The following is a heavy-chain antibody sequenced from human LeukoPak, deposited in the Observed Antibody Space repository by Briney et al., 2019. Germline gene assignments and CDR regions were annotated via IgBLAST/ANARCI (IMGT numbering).Heavy chain of an antibody. D-gene: IGHD6-19*01. CDR2: INPSGGST. CDR1: GYTFTSYY. Sequence: GASVKVSCKASGYTFTSYYMHWVRQAPGQGLEWMGIINPSGGSTSCAQKFQGRVTMTRDTSTSTVYMELSSLRSEDTAVYYCARDTAVAGSSDAFDIWGQGTMVTVSS. V-gene: IGHV1-46*01. J-gene: IGHJ3*02. CDR3: ARDTAVAGSSDAFDI.